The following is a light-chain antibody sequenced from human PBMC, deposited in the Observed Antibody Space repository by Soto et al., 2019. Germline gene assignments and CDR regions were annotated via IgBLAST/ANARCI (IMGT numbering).Light chain of an antibody. CDR2: EVS. CDR1: SSDVGSYNL. J-gene: IGLJ1*01. Sequence: QSVLTQPASVSGSPGQSITISCTGTSSDVGSYNLVSWYQQHPGKAPKLMICEVSKRPSGVSNRFSGSKSGNTASLTISGLQAEDEADYYGGSYAGSSTVFGTGTKVPVL. V-gene: IGLV2-23*02. CDR3: GSYAGSSTV.